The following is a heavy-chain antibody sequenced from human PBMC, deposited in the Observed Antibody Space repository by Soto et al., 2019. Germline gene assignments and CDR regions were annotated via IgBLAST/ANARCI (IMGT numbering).Heavy chain of an antibody. V-gene: IGHV4-39*01. Sequence: QLQLQESGPGLVKPSETLSLTCTVSGGSISSSSYYWGWIRQPPGKGLEWIGSIYYSGSTYYNPSLKSRVTISVDTSKNQFSLKLSSVTAADTAVYYCARRAYYYDSSGYYYEGNWYFDLWGRGTLVTVSS. CDR1: GGSISSSSYY. J-gene: IGHJ2*01. D-gene: IGHD3-22*01. CDR2: IYYSGST. CDR3: ARRAYYYDSSGYYYEGNWYFDL.